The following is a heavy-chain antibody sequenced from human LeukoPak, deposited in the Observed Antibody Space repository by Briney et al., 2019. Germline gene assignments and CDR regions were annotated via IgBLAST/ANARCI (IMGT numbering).Heavy chain of an antibody. CDR1: GFTFTSSA. CDR2: IVVGSGNT. D-gene: IGHD3-9*01. Sequence: SVKVSCKASGFTFTSSAVQWVRQARGQRHEWIGWIVVGSGNTNYAQKFRERVTITRDMSTSTAYMELSSLRSEDTAVYYCAAAPQYDILSFDLWGRGTLVTVSS. CDR3: AAAPQYDILSFDL. V-gene: IGHV1-58*01. J-gene: IGHJ2*01.